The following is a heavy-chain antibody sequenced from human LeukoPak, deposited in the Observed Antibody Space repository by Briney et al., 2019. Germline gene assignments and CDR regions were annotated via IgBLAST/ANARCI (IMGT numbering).Heavy chain of an antibody. D-gene: IGHD3-16*02. J-gene: IGHJ4*02. Sequence: GGSLRLSCAASGFTFSSYEMNWVRQAPGKGLEWVSYISSRGSTIYYADSVKGRFTISRDNAKNSLYLQMNSLRAEDTAVYYCARIDDYVWGSYRRPVDYWGQGTLVTVSS. CDR1: GFTFSSYE. V-gene: IGHV3-48*03. CDR3: ARIDDYVWGSYRRPVDY. CDR2: ISSRGSTI.